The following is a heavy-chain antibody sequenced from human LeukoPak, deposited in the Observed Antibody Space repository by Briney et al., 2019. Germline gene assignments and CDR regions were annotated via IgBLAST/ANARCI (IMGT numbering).Heavy chain of an antibody. Sequence: GGSLRLSCAASGFTFSSYAMHWVRQAPGKGLEWVAVISYDGSNRYYADSVKGRFTISRDNSKNTLYLQMNSLRAEDTAVYYCARDADIVVVPAAKGAFDIWGQGTMVTVSS. D-gene: IGHD2-2*01. J-gene: IGHJ3*02. CDR3: ARDADIVVVPAAKGAFDI. CDR1: GFTFSSYA. V-gene: IGHV3-30*01. CDR2: ISYDGSNR.